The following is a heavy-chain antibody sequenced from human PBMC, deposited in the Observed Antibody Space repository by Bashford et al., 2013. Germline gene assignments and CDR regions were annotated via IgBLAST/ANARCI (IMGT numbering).Heavy chain of an antibody. D-gene: IGHD2-15*01. CDR2: IYSGGST. V-gene: IGHV3-53*01. CDR3: AREARGGYPYFWYFEL. J-gene: IGHJ2*01. Sequence: GGSLRLSCAASGFTVSSNYMSWFRQAPGKGLEWVSIIYSGGSTYYADSVKGRFIISRDNSKNALYLQMNSLRVGDTAIYYCAREARGGYPYFWYFELWGRGTLVTVSS. CDR1: GFTVSSNY.